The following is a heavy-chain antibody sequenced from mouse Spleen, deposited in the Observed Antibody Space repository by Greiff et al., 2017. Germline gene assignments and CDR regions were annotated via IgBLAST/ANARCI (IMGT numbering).Heavy chain of an antibody. CDR2: IDPSDSYT. J-gene: IGHJ4*01. D-gene: IGHD2-5*01. CDR3: ALYSNPYAMDY. CDR1: GYTFTSYW. V-gene: IGHV1-69*01. Sequence: QVQLQQPGAELVMPGASVKLSCKASGYTFTSYWMHWVKQRPGQGLEWIGEIDPSDSYTNYNQKFKGKATLTVDKSSSTAYMQLSSLTSEDSAVYYCALYSNPYAMDYWGQGTSVTVSS.